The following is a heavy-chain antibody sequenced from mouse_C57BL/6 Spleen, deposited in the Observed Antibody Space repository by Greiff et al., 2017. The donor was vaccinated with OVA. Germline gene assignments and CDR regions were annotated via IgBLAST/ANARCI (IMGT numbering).Heavy chain of an antibody. CDR1: GFSLTSYG. CDR2: IWSGGST. V-gene: IGHV2-2*01. CDR3: ARTEGYYYGSFAY. Sequence: VKLVESGPGLVQPSQSLSITCTVSGFSLTSYGVHWVRQSPGKGLEWLGVIWSGGSTDYNAAFISRLSISKDNSKSQVFFKMNSLQADDTAIYYCARTEGYYYGSFAYWGQGTLVTVSA. D-gene: IGHD1-1*01. J-gene: IGHJ3*01.